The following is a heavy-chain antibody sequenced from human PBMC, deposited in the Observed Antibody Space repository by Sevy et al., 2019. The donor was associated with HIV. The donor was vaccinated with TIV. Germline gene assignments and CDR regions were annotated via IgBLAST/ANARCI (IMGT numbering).Heavy chain of an antibody. D-gene: IGHD2-15*01. CDR3: TREDIVLGEDNYYGMDV. V-gene: IGHV3-53*01. Sequence: GGSLRLSCVVSGFSVSSNYMSWVRQAPGKGLEWVSNIYSDGRTYYADSVRGRLTISRDNSKNTVYLEMKSLRAEDTAVYYCTREDIVLGEDNYYGMDVWGHGTTVTVSS. J-gene: IGHJ6*02. CDR1: GFSVSSNY. CDR2: IYSDGRT.